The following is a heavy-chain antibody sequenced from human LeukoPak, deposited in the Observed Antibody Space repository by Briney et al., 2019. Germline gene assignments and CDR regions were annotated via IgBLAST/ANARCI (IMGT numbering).Heavy chain of an antibody. J-gene: IGHJ4*02. CDR2: IHYSGST. D-gene: IGHD2-21*02. CDR1: GGSISSYY. CDR3: ARGSRTAPFDY. Sequence: PSETLSLTCTVSGGSISSYYWSWIRQPPGKGLEWIGYIHYSGSTNYNPSLKSRVTISVDTSKKQFSLKLSSVTAADTAVYYCARGSRTAPFDYWGQGTLVTVSS. V-gene: IGHV4-59*08.